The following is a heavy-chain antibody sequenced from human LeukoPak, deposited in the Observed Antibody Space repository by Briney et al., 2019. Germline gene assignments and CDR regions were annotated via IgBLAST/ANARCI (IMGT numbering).Heavy chain of an antibody. J-gene: IGHJ6*02. CDR3: ARDREYYDFWSGYLLGPYGMDV. Sequence: GGSLRLSCAASGFTFSSYWMHWVRQAPGKGLVWVSRINSDGSSTSYADSVKGRFTISRDNAKNTLYLQMNSLRAEDTAVYYCARDREYYDFWSGYLLGPYGMDVWGQGTTVTVSS. D-gene: IGHD3-3*01. V-gene: IGHV3-74*01. CDR1: GFTFSSYW. CDR2: INSDGSST.